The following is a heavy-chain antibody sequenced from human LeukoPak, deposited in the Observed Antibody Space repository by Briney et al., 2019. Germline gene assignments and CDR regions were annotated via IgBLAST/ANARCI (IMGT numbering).Heavy chain of an antibody. Sequence: PEGSLRLSCAASGFTFSIYGMHWVRQAPGKGLEWVAFIRYDGTIKYYVDSVKGRFTISRDNAKNTLYLQMNSLRAEDTALYYCAKDPYSSYDSYYSYMDIWGKGTTVTVSS. CDR2: IRYDGTIK. D-gene: IGHD4-11*01. V-gene: IGHV3-30*02. CDR1: GFTFSIYG. J-gene: IGHJ6*03. CDR3: AKDPYSSYDSYYSYMDI.